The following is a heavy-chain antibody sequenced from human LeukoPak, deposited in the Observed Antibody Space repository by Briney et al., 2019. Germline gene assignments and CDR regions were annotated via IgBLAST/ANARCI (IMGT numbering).Heavy chain of an antibody. CDR2: IVVGSDNT. Sequence: PLASVKDSRKASGFTFTRSSAVPWVRQARGQRLEWIGWIVVGSDNTNYAQKFQERVTITRDMSTSTAYMELSSLRSEDTAVYYCAAPYSSTWFDYWGQGTLVTVSS. J-gene: IGHJ4*02. CDR3: AAPYSSTWFDY. CDR1: GFTFTRSSA. V-gene: IGHV1-58*01. D-gene: IGHD6-13*01.